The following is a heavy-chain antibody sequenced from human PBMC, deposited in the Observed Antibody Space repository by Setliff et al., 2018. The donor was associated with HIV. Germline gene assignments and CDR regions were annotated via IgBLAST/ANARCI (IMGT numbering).Heavy chain of an antibody. J-gene: IGHJ4*02. Sequence: PSETLSLTCSVSGGSITSSGYHWGWIRQPPGKELEWIGNIYYSGSTYYNPSLKSRVTISTDTSKNQFSLKVRSVTAADTAVYYCARQVTVVGYFETAAGSFNYWGPGTLVTVSS. CDR1: GGSITSSGYH. V-gene: IGHV4-39*01. CDR2: IYYSGST. CDR3: ARQVTVVGYFETAAGSFNY. D-gene: IGHD2-21*01.